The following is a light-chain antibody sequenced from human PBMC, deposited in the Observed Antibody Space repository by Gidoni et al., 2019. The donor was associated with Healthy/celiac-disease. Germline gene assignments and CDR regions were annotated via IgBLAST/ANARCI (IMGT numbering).Light chain of an antibody. J-gene: IGLJ3*02. Sequence: QTVVTQEPSLTVSTGGTVTLTCASSTGAVTSGYYPNWFQQKPGQAPRALLYSTSNTHSWTPARFSGSLLGGKASLTLSGVPPEDEADYYCLLYYGGAQLVFGGGTQLTVL. V-gene: IGLV7-43*01. CDR3: LLYYGGAQLV. CDR1: TGAVTSGYY. CDR2: STS.